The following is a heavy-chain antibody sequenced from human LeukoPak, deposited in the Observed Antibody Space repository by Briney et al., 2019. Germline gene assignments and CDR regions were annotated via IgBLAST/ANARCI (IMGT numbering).Heavy chain of an antibody. J-gene: IGHJ4*02. CDR3: ARDSGYSYGFDY. CDR1: GYSFSTFD. D-gene: IGHD5-18*01. CDR2: INPNSGGT. V-gene: IGHV1-2*06. Sequence: ASVKVSCKASGYSFSTFDINWVRQAPGQGLEWMGRINPNSGGTNYAQKFQGRVTMTRDTSISTAYMELSRLRSDDTAVYYCARDSGYSYGFDYWGQGTLVTVSS.